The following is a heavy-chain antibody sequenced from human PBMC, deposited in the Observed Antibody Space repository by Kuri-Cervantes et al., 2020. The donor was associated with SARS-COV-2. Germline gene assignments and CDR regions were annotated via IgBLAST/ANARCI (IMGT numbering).Heavy chain of an antibody. J-gene: IGHJ4*02. V-gene: IGHV3-23*01. CDR3: AKDRDYYSRPPTFHY. D-gene: IGHD2-2*01. CDR1: GSTFSSYA. CDR2: ISGGGTSS. Sequence: GGSLRLSCAASGSTFSSYAMSWVRQAPGKGLEWVSCISGGGTSSDYSDSVKGRFTISRDNSKNTLYLVMNNLRGEDTAVYFCAKDRDYYSRPPTFHYWGQGAQVTVSS.